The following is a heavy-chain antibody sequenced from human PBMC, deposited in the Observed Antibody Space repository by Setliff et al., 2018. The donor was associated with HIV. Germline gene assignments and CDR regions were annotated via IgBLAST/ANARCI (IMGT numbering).Heavy chain of an antibody. D-gene: IGHD3-10*01. CDR2: IYYSGST. V-gene: IGHV4-59*11. Sequence: SETLSLTCTVSGGSISSHYWNWIRQPPGKGLEWIVYIYYSGSTNYNPSLKSRVTISVDTPKNQFSLKLSSVTAADTAVYYCARGTWWFGAFDIWGQGTMVTVSS. J-gene: IGHJ3*02. CDR3: ARGTWWFGAFDI. CDR1: GGSISSHY.